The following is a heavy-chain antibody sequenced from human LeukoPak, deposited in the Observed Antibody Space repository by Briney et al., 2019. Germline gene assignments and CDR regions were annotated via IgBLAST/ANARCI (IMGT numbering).Heavy chain of an antibody. Sequence: GGSLRLSCAASGFTFSSYGMHWVRQAPGKGLEWVAFIRYDGSNKYYADSVKGRFTISRDNSENTLYLQMNSLRAEDTAVYYCAKDIYDFWSGYLSYDAFDIWGQGTMVTVSS. CDR2: IRYDGSNK. CDR3: AKDIYDFWSGYLSYDAFDI. CDR1: GFTFSSYG. J-gene: IGHJ3*02. V-gene: IGHV3-30*02. D-gene: IGHD3-3*01.